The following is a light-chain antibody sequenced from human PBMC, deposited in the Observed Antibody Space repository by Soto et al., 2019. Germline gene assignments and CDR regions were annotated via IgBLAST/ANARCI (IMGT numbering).Light chain of an antibody. V-gene: IGLV1-44*01. CDR3: AVWDDSLKGHV. Sequence: QSVLTQPPSASGTPGQRVTISCSGSSSNIGGNTVHWYQQLPGTAPKVLIYTNDKRPSGVTDRFSGSKSGTSASLAISGFQSENEADYYWAVWDDSLKGHVSGPGTKVPV. CDR1: SSNIGGNT. CDR2: TND. J-gene: IGLJ1*01.